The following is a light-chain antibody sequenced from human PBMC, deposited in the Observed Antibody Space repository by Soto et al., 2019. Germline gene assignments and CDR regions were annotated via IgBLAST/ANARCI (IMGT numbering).Light chain of an antibody. J-gene: IGLJ2*01. CDR2: EVS. CDR1: SSDVGGYNY. V-gene: IGLV2-8*01. CDR3: SSFAGNNNVV. Sequence: QSALTQPPSASGSPGPSVTISCTGTSSDVGGYNYVYWYQQHPGKAPKLMISEVSKRPSGVPDRFSGSKSGNTASLTVSGLQAEDEADYYFSSFAGNNNVVFGGGTKVTVL.